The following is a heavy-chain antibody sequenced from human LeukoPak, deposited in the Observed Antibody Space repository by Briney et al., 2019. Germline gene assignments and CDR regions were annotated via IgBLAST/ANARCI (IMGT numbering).Heavy chain of an antibody. CDR2: IQPGDSST. CDR3: ARQSSSWYSFDP. D-gene: IGHD6-13*01. V-gene: IGHV5-51*01. J-gene: IGHJ5*02. Sequence: GASLKISCKGSGYIFTGYWIGWVRRMPGRGLEWMGIIQPGDSSTKYSPSFQGQVTFSADKSISTAYLQWSSLEASDTAIYYCARQSSSWYSFDPWGQGTLVTVSS. CDR1: GYIFTGYW.